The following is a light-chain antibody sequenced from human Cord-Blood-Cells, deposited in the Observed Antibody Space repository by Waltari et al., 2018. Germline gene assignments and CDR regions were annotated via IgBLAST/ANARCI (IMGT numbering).Light chain of an antibody. J-gene: IGKJ5*01. CDR1: QSVSSY. CDR2: DAS. CDR3: QQRSNWPSIT. Sequence: EIVLTKSPATLSLSPGERATLSCRASQSVSSYLAWYQQKPGQAPRLLINDASNRATGIPARFSGSGSGTDFTLTISSLEPEDFAVYYCQQRSNWPSITFGQGTRLEIK. V-gene: IGKV3-11*01.